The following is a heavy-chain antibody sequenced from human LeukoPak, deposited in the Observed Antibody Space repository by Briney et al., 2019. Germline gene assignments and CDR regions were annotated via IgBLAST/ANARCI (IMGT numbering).Heavy chain of an antibody. CDR3: ARRPYFDY. J-gene: IGHJ4*02. CDR2: INHSGST. V-gene: IGHV4-34*01. Sequence: SETLSLTCAVYGGSFSGYYWSWIRQPPGKGLEWIGEINHSGSTYYNPSLKSRVTISVDTSKNQFSLKLSSVTAADTAVYYCARRPYFDYWGQGTLVTVSS. D-gene: IGHD6-6*01. CDR1: GGSFSGYY.